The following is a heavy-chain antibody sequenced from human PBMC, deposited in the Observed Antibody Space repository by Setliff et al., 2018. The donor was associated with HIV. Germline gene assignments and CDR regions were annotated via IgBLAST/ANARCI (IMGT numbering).Heavy chain of an antibody. Sequence: LSLTCTVSGGPISSGSYYWSWIRQAPGKGLEWVSYISSSSSYTNYADSVKGRFTISRDNAKNSLYLQMNSLRAEDTAVYYCARVMIGYSGYDAFDYWGQGTLVTVSS. CDR1: GGPISSGSYY. CDR3: ARVMIGYSGYDAFDY. CDR2: ISSSSSYT. V-gene: IGHV3-11*05. D-gene: IGHD5-12*01. J-gene: IGHJ4*02.